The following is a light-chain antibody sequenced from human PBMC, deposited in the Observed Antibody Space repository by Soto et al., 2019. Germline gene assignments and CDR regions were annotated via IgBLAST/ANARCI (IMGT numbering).Light chain of an antibody. CDR2: RNN. V-gene: IGLV1-47*01. CDR1: SSNIGSNY. J-gene: IGLJ3*02. Sequence: QSVLTQPPSASGTPGQRVTISCSGSSSNIGSNYVYWYQQLPGTAPKLLIYRNNQRPSGVPDRFSGSKSGTSASLAISGLRSEDEADYYCAAGDDSLSGVFGGGTKVTVL. CDR3: AAGDDSLSGV.